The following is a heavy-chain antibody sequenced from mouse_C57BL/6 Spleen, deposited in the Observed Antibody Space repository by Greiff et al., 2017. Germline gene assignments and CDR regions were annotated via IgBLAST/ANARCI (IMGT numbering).Heavy chain of an antibody. V-gene: IGHV1-55*01. J-gene: IGHJ4*01. Sequence: QVQLQQPGAEFVKPGASVKMSCKASGYTFTSYWITWVKQRPGQGLEWIGDIYPGSGSTNYNEKFKSKATLTVDTASSTAYMQLSSLTSEDSAVYYCARSGYGNFGYWGHGTSVTASS. CDR2: IYPGSGST. CDR3: ARSGYGNFGY. CDR1: GYTFTSYW. D-gene: IGHD2-1*01.